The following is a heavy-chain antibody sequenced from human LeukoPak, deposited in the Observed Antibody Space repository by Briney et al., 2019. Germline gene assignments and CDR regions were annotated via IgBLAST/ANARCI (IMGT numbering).Heavy chain of an antibody. CDR1: GFTVSSNY. J-gene: IGHJ6*02. V-gene: IGHV3-53*01. Sequence: PGGSLRLSCAASGFTVSSNYMSWVRQAPGRGLEWVSVIYSGGSTYYADSVKGRFTISRDNSKNTLYLQMNSLRAEDTAVYYCASPTHTAYYYGMDVWGQGTTVTVSS. CDR3: ASPTHTAYYYGMDV. CDR2: IYSGGST. D-gene: IGHD5-18*01.